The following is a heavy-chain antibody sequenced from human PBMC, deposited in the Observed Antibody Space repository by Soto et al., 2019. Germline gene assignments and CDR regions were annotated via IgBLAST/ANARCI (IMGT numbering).Heavy chain of an antibody. CDR1: GGSFSGYY. CDR2: INHSGST. Sequence: QVQLQQWGAGLLKPSETLSLTCAVYGGSFSGYYWSWIRQPPGKGLEWMGEINHSGSTNYNPSLKSRVTISVDTSKNRFSLKLSSVAAADTAVYYCARAKGTTEGKRGWYFDLWGRGTLVTVSS. J-gene: IGHJ2*01. CDR3: ARAKGTTEGKRGWYFDL. D-gene: IGHD4-17*01. V-gene: IGHV4-34*01.